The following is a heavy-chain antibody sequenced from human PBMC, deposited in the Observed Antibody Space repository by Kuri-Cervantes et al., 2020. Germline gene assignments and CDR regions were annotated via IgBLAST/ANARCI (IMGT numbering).Heavy chain of an antibody. D-gene: IGHD3-16*02. J-gene: IGHJ4*02. CDR2: IWYDGSNK. V-gene: IGHV3-33*01. CDR1: GFTFSSYG. CDR3: ARQGYDYVWGSYRSFDY. Sequence: GESLKISCAASGFTFSSYGMHWVRQAPGKGLEWVAVIWYDGSNKYYADSVKGRFTISRDNSKNTLYLQMNSLRAEDTAVYYCARQGYDYVWGSYRSFDYWGQGTLVTVSS.